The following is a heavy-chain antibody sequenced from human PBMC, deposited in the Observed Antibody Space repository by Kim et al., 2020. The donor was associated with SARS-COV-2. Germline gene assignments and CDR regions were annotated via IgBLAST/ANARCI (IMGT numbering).Heavy chain of an antibody. Sequence: ASVKVSCKASGYTFTSYGISWVRQAPGQGLEWMGWISAYNGNTNYAQKLQGRVTMTTDTSTSTAYMELRSLRSDDTAVYYCARDPLSYDILTGKMDVWGQGTTVTVSS. CDR2: ISAYNGNT. CDR3: ARDPLSYDILTGKMDV. D-gene: IGHD3-9*01. V-gene: IGHV1-18*01. J-gene: IGHJ6*02. CDR1: GYTFTSYG.